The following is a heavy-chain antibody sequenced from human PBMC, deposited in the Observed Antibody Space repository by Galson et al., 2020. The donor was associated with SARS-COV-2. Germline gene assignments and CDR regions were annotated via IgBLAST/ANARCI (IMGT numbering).Heavy chain of an antibody. D-gene: IGHD1-1*01. CDR3: ARDPSDWTFFDY. Sequence: SQTHSLTCAISGDHDSSDRAAWNWIRQSPSRGLEWPGRTYYRSKWNNDYAVSMKGRLIINPDTSENQFSLQLDSVTPEDTAVYYCARDPSDWTFFDYWGQGTLVTVSS. J-gene: IGHJ4*02. CDR1: GDHDSSDRAA. CDR2: TYYRSKWNN. V-gene: IGHV6-1*01.